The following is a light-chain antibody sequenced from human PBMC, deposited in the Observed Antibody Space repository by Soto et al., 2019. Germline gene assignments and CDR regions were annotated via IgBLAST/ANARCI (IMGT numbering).Light chain of an antibody. V-gene: IGKV3-20*01. CDR2: GPS. CDR3: QQYGSSPPVT. J-gene: IGKJ4*01. Sequence: EVVLTQSPGTLSLSPGERATLSCRASQSVSSSYIAWYQQKPGQAPRLLMYGPSSRATGIPDRFSGSGSGTDFTLTISRLEPEDFAVYYCQQYGSSPPVTFGGGTKVDI. CDR1: QSVSSSY.